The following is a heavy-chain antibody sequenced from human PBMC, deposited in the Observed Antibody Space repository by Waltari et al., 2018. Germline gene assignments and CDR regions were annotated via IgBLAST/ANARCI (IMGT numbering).Heavy chain of an antibody. J-gene: IGHJ6*02. CDR2: ISSSSSYI. CDR3: ARGGGSYYYYYGMDV. V-gene: IGHV3-21*01. Sequence: EVQLVESGGGLVKPGGSLRLSCAASGFTFSSYSMNWVRQAPGKGLEWVSSISSSSSYICYADSVKGRFTISRDNAKNSLYLQMNSLRAEDTAVYYCARGGGSYYYYYGMDVWGQGTTVTVSS. CDR1: GFTFSSYS. D-gene: IGHD2-15*01.